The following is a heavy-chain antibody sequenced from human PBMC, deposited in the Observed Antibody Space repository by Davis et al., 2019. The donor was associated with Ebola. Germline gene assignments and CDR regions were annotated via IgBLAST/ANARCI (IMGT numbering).Heavy chain of an antibody. CDR1: GFTFSSYW. J-gene: IGHJ4*02. D-gene: IGHD5-12*01. CDR2: IKQDGSEK. V-gene: IGHV3-7*01. Sequence: PGGSLRLSCAASGFTFSSYWMSWVRQAPGEGLEWVANIKQDGSEKYYVDSVKGRFTISRDNAKNSLYLQMNSLRAEDTAVYYCARDYGASGYDSSFFDYWGQGTLVTVSS. CDR3: ARDYGASGYDSSFFDY.